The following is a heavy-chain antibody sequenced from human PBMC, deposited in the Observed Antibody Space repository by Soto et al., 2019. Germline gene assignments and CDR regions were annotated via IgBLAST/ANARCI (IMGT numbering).Heavy chain of an antibody. D-gene: IGHD2-2*01. Sequence: SETLSLTCAVYGGSFSGYYWSWIRQPPGKGLEWIGEINHSGSTNYNPSLKSRVTISVDTSKNQFSLKLSSVTAADTAVYYCARRKGVVPAALDYWGQGTLVTVSS. V-gene: IGHV4-34*01. J-gene: IGHJ4*02. CDR2: INHSGST. CDR3: ARRKGVVPAALDY. CDR1: GGSFSGYY.